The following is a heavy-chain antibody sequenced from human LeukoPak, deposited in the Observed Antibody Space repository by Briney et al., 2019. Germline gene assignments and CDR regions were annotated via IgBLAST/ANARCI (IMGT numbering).Heavy chain of an antibody. V-gene: IGHV3-48*03. J-gene: IGHJ4*02. CDR3: ARGVLRLGELSRFYFDY. CDR2: INSVGATI. CDR1: GFIFSNYE. D-gene: IGHD3-16*02. Sequence: GGSLRLSCAASGFIFSNYEMNWVRQAPGKGREWVSYINSVGATISYADSVKGRFTISRDNAKNSLYLQMNSLRAEDTAVYYCARGVLRLGELSRFYFDYWGQGTLVTVSS.